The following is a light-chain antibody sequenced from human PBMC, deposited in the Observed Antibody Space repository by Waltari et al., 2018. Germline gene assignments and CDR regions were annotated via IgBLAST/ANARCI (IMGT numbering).Light chain of an antibody. CDR3: QQYGSPPPIT. Sequence: EIVLTQSPATLSLSPGERATLSCGASQSVSSSYLAWYQQKPGLAPRLLIYDASSRATGIPDRFSGSGSVTDFTLTISRLEPEDFAVYYCQQYGSPPPITFGQGTRLEIK. J-gene: IGKJ5*01. CDR2: DAS. V-gene: IGKV3D-20*01. CDR1: QSVSSSY.